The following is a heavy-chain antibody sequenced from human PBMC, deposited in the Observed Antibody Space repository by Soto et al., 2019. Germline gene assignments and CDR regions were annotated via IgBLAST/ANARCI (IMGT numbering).Heavy chain of an antibody. Sequence: QVHLVQSGAEVKKSGASVKVSCKGSGYDFTTYGITWVRQAPGQGLEWMAWISAHNGKTDYAQKLQGRVTVTRDTSTSTAYMELRSLRSDDTAVYYCARGRDGDYWGQGALVTVSS. D-gene: IGHD6-6*01. V-gene: IGHV1-18*01. J-gene: IGHJ4*02. CDR1: GYDFTTYG. CDR2: ISAHNGKT. CDR3: ARGRDGDY.